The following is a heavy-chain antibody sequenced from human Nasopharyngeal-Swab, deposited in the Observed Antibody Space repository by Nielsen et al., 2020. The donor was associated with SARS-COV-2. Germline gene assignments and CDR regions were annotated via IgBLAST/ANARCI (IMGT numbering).Heavy chain of an antibody. Sequence: GGSLRLSCAASGFTFRSYWMHWVRQAPGKGLVWVSRIKSDGSSTNYADSVKGRFTISRDNAKNTLYLQMNSLRAEDTAAYYCAKAQVNIAAAPNGYWGQGTLVTVSS. CDR2: IKSDGSST. J-gene: IGHJ4*02. CDR1: GFTFRSYW. CDR3: AKAQVNIAAAPNGY. D-gene: IGHD6-13*01. V-gene: IGHV3-74*01.